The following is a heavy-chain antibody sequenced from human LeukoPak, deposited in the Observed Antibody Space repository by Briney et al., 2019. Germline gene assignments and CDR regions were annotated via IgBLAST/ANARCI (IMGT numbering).Heavy chain of an antibody. CDR2: IKQDGSEI. CDR1: GFTFSSLW. Sequence: GGSLRLSCVVSGFTFSSLWMHWVPQAPGKGLEWVANIKQDGSEIYYVDSVKGRFTISRDNAKNSLYLQMNSLRAEDTAVYYCAGGFGFLFEHWGQGTLVAVSS. CDR3: AGGFGFLFEH. V-gene: IGHV3-7*05. D-gene: IGHD3-3*01. J-gene: IGHJ4*02.